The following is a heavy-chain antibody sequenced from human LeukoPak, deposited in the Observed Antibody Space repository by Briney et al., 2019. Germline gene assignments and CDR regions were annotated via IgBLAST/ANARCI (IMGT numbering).Heavy chain of an antibody. V-gene: IGHV4-59*01. CDR2: IYYSGST. D-gene: IGHD4-17*01. CDR1: GGSISSYY. J-gene: IGHJ6*02. Sequence: SETLSLTCTVSGGSISSYYWSWIRQPPGKGLEWIGYIYYSGSTNYNPSLKSRVTISVDTSKNQFSLKLSSVTAADTAVYYCARLVPTVTTWSYYYYGMDVWGQGTTXTVSX. CDR3: ARLVPTVTTWSYYYYGMDV.